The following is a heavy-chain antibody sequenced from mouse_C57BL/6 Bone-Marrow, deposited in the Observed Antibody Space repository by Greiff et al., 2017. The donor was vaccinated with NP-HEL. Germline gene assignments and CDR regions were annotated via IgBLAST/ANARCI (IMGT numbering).Heavy chain of an antibody. V-gene: IGHV5-16*01. CDR2: INYDGSST. Sequence: EVKLVESEGGLVQPGSSMKLSCTASGFTFSDYYMAWVRQVPEKGLEWVANINYDGSSTYYLDSLKSRFIISRDNAKNILYLQMSSLKSEDTATYYCARRGGGAMDYWGQGTSVTVSS. CDR1: GFTFSDYY. CDR3: ARRGGGAMDY. J-gene: IGHJ4*01.